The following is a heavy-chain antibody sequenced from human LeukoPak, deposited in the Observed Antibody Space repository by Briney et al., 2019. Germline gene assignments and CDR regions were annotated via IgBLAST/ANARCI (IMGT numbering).Heavy chain of an antibody. CDR3: ARFSRGYDFYGMDV. D-gene: IGHD3-3*01. CDR2: IYYSGST. Sequence: PSETLSLTCTVSGGSISSGGYYWSWIRQHPGKGLEWIGYIYYSGSTYYNPSLKSRVTISVDTSKNQFSLKLSSVTAADTAVYYCARFSRGYDFYGMDVWGQGTTVTVSS. J-gene: IGHJ6*02. V-gene: IGHV4-31*03. CDR1: GGSISSGGYY.